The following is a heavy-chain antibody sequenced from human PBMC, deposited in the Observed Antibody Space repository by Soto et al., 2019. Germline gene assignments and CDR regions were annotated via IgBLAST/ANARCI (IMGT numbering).Heavy chain of an antibody. Sequence: SETLSLTCTVSGGSVSSDSYYWSWIRQPPGKGLEWIGYIYYSGSTNYNPSLKSRVTISVDTSKNQFSLKLSSVTAADTAVYYCARSPSSGYSAGWFDPWGQGTLVTVSS. CDR2: IYYSGST. CDR3: ARSPSSGYSAGWFDP. D-gene: IGHD3-22*01. CDR1: GGSVSSDSYY. J-gene: IGHJ5*02. V-gene: IGHV4-61*01.